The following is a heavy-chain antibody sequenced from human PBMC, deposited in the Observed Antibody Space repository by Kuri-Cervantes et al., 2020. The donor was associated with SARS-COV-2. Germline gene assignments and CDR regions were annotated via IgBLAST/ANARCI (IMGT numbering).Heavy chain of an antibody. CDR1: GFTFSSYA. J-gene: IGHJ4*02. CDR2: ISSNGGST. Sequence: GESLKISCAASGFTFSSYAMHWVRQAPGKGLEYVSAISSNGGSTYYADSVKGRFTISRDNSKNTLYLQMGSLRAEDMAVYYCARYPFDYWGQGTRVTVSS. V-gene: IGHV3-64*02. CDR3: ARYPFDY. D-gene: IGHD2-2*01.